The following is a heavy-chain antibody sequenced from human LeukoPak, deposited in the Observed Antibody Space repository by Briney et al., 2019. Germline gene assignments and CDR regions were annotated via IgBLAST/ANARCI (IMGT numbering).Heavy chain of an antibody. Sequence: SETLSLTCTVSGGSISSYYWSWIRQPPGKGPEWIGYIYYTGSTDYNPSLKSRVAISVDTSKNQFSLKLSSVTAEDTAVYYCARGSKAAPGTFDYWGQGTLVTVSS. V-gene: IGHV4-59*01. CDR2: IYYTGST. CDR1: GGSISSYY. CDR3: ARGSKAAPGTFDY. D-gene: IGHD6-13*01. J-gene: IGHJ4*02.